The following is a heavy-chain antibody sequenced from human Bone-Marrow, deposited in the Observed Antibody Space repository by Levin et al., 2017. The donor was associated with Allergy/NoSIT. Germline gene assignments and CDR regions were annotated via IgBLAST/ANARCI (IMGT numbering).Heavy chain of an antibody. CDR2: ISGSASDT. CDR1: GFTFDKYA. V-gene: IGHV3-23*01. J-gene: IGHJ4*02. D-gene: IGHD3-10*01. Sequence: GESLKISCVCSGFTFDKYAMTWVRQAPGKGLDWVSVISGSASDTYYADSVKGRFTISRDNAQNTLFLSMNSLTAEDTAIYYCAKDVGHYDSASYYFDSWGQGTLVTVSS. CDR3: AKDVGHYDSASYYFDS.